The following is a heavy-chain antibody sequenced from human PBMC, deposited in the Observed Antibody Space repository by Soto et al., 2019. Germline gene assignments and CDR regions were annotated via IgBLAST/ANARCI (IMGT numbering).Heavy chain of an antibody. CDR1: GVPFSSYA. J-gene: IGHJ4*02. V-gene: IGHV1-69*13. CDR3: ARGSHSPGIAVAGYYY. Sequence: SVKVSCKASGVPFSSYAISWVRQAPGQGLEWMGGIIPIFGTANYAQKFQGRVTITADESTTTAYLEVSSLTSEDTAMYYCARGSHSPGIAVAGYYYWGQGTLVTVSS. CDR2: IIPIFGTA. D-gene: IGHD6-19*01.